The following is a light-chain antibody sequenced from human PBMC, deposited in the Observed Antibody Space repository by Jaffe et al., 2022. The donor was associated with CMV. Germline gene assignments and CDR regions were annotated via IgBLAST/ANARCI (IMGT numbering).Light chain of an antibody. CDR2: VAS. CDR1: ETINTW. V-gene: IGKV1-5*03. CDR3: QQYNSYPLT. Sequence: DIQMTQSPSTLSASVGDRVTLTCRASETINTWLAWYQHKPGKAPKLLIYVASTLKNGVPSRFSGSGSGTEFTLTISSLQPDDFATYYCQQYNSYPLTFGGGTKVQIK. J-gene: IGKJ4*01.